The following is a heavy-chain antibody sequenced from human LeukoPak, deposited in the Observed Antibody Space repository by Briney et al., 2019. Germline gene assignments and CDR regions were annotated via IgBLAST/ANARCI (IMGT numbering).Heavy chain of an antibody. V-gene: IGHV4-34*01. J-gene: IGHJ5*02. D-gene: IGHD6-13*01. CDR3: ATTVAAGRLNWFDP. CDR1: GGSFSGYY. Sequence: LETLSLTCAVYGGSFSGYYWSWIRQPPGKGLEWIGEINHSGSTNYNPSLKSRVTISVDTSKNQFSLKLSSVTAADTAVYYCATTVAAGRLNWFDPWGQGTLVTVSS. CDR2: INHSGST.